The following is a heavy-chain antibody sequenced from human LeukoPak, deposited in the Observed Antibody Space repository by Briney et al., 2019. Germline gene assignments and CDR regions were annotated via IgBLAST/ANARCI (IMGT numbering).Heavy chain of an antibody. CDR2: ISAYNGNT. J-gene: IGHJ3*02. V-gene: IGHV1-18*04. CDR3: ARDESIKQQLVLMDAFDI. CDR1: GYSFTSYW. Sequence: GESLKISCKGSGYSFTSYWIGWVRQAPGQGLEWMGWISAYNGNTNYAQKLQGRVTMTTDTSTSTAYMELRSLRSDDTAVYYCARDESIKQQLVLMDAFDIWGQGTMVTVSS. D-gene: IGHD6-13*01.